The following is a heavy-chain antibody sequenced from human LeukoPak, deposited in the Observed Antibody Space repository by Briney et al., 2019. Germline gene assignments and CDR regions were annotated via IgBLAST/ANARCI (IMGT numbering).Heavy chain of an antibody. D-gene: IGHD1-26*01. CDR3: ATDRVGATSPRFSDRALDY. V-gene: IGHV1-2*02. Sequence: VASVKVSCKASGYTFTGYYMHWVRQAPGQGLEWMGWINPNSGGTNYAQKFQGRVTMTEDTSTDTAYMELSSLRSEDTAVYYCATDRVGATSPRFSDRALDYWGQGTLVTVSS. CDR2: INPNSGGT. J-gene: IGHJ4*02. CDR1: GYTFTGYY.